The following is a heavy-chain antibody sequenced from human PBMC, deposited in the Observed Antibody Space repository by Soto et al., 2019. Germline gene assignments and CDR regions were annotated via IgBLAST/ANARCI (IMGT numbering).Heavy chain of an antibody. V-gene: IGHV1-3*01. CDR2: INDGNGNR. Sequence: QVQLVQSGAEVKKPGASVKVSCKASGYTFTSYAMHWVRQAPGQRLEWMGWINDGNGNRKYSQKFQGRVTITRDTSASTDHMELSSLRSEDTDVYYCARGLNGYLHYFDYWGQGTLVTVSS. J-gene: IGHJ4*02. CDR1: GYTFTSYA. D-gene: IGHD5-18*01. CDR3: ARGLNGYLHYFDY.